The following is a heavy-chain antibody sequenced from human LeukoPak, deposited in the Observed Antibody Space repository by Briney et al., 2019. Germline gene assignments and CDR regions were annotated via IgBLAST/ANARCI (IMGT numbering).Heavy chain of an antibody. CDR3: ASKGYCSSTSCYGYYYGMDV. Sequence: SETLSLTCSVSSVSINGYYWSWIRQSAGKGLEWLGRFYFSGSSDYNPSLKSRVTISVDTSKNQFSLKLSSVTAADTAVYYCASKGYCSSTSCYGYYYGMDVWGQGTTVTVSS. V-gene: IGHV4-4*07. CDR2: FYFSGSS. D-gene: IGHD2-2*01. J-gene: IGHJ6*02. CDR1: SVSINGYY.